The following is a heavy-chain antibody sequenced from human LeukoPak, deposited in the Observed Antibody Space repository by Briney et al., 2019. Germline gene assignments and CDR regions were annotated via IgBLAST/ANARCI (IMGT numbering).Heavy chain of an antibody. CDR3: AGGDKDFWSGYRYYFDY. V-gene: IGHV4-61*02. Sequence: TLSLTCSVSGGSISTGTDYWSWIRQPAGQGLEWIGRVYTTGITHYNPSLKSRVHISVDASKNQFSLNLTSVTAADTAVYYCAGGDKDFWSGYRYYFDYWGQGTPVTVSS. D-gene: IGHD3-3*01. J-gene: IGHJ4*02. CDR2: VYTTGIT. CDR1: GGSISTGTDY.